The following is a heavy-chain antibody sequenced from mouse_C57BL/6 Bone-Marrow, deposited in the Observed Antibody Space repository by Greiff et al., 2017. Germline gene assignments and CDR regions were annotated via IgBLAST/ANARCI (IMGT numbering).Heavy chain of an antibody. D-gene: IGHD3-1*01. CDR3: ARSGWFAY. Sequence: QVQLQQPGAELVMPGASVKLSCKASGYTFTSYWMHWVKQRPGQGLEWIGEVDPSDSYTNYNQKFKGKSTLTVDNSSSPAYMQLGSLTSEDSAVYYGARSGWFAYWGQGTLVTVSA. CDR2: VDPSDSYT. V-gene: IGHV1-69*01. CDR1: GYTFTSYW. J-gene: IGHJ3*01.